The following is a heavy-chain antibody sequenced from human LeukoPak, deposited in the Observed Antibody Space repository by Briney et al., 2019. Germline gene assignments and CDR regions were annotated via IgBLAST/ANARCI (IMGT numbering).Heavy chain of an antibody. V-gene: IGHV1-69*04. CDR2: IIPILGIA. J-gene: IGHJ3*01. CDR3: ARRSSGIAVAGTDAFDV. D-gene: IGHD6-19*01. Sequence: ASVKVSCKASGGTFSSYAISWVRQAPGQGLEWMGRIIPILGIANYAQKFQGRVTNTADKSTSTAYMELSSLRSEDTAVYYCARRSSGIAVAGTDAFDVWGQGTMVTVSS. CDR1: GGTFSSYA.